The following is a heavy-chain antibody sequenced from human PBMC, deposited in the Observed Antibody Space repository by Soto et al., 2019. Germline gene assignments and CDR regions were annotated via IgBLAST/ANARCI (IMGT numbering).Heavy chain of an antibody. CDR3: ARVAESPDY. V-gene: IGHV1-8*01. Sequence: ASVKVSCKASGYTFTTYDFNWVRQAPGQGLEWMGWLNPKSGNTGSAQKFQGRVTMTRDSSISTVYMELSSLSSDDTAIYYCARVAESPDYWGQGTLVTVSS. CDR1: GYTFTTYD. CDR2: LNPKSGNT. J-gene: IGHJ4*02.